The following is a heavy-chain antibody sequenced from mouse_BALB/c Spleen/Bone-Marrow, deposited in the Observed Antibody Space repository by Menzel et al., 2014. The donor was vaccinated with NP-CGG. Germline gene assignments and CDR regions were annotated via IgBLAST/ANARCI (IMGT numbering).Heavy chain of an antibody. CDR1: GFTFSSYA. D-gene: IGHD1-1*01. J-gene: IGHJ4*01. Sequence: EVKLTESGGGLVKPGGSLKLSCAASGFTFSSYAMSWVRQTPEKRLEWVASISSGGSTCYPDSVRGRFTISRDNARNILYLQMSSLRSEDTAMYYCARRGGSGNYAMDYWGQGTSVTVSS. CDR2: ISSGGST. V-gene: IGHV5-6-5*01. CDR3: ARRGGSGNYAMDY.